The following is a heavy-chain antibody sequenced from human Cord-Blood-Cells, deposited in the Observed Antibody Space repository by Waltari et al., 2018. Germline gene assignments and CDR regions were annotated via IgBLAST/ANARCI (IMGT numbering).Heavy chain of an antibody. J-gene: IGHJ4*02. CDR2: IYYSGST. CDR1: GGSISSSSYY. Sequence: QLQLQVSGPGLVKPSETLSLTCTVPGGSISSSSYYWGWIRQPPGKGLEWIGSIYYSGSTYYNPSLKSRVTISVDTSKNQFSLKLSSVTAADTAVYYCARRGYSSSFDYWGQGTLVTVSS. V-gene: IGHV4-39*01. CDR3: ARRGYSSSFDY. D-gene: IGHD6-13*01.